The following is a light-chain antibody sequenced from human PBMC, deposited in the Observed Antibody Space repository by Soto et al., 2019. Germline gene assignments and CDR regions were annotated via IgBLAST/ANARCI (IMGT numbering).Light chain of an antibody. CDR2: LGS. CDR3: MQDLQNPRA. J-gene: IGKJ1*01. V-gene: IGKV2-28*01. Sequence: DIVMTQSPLSLPVTPGEPASISCRSSQSLLHSNGYTYLDWYLQKPGQSPQLLIYLGSNRASGVPDRFSGSGSGTDFTLKISRVEAEDVGVYYCMQDLQNPRAFGQGTKVEIK. CDR1: QSLLHSNGYTY.